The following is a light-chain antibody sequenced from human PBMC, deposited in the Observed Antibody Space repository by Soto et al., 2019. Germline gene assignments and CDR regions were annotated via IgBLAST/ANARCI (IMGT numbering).Light chain of an antibody. CDR2: EVA. J-gene: IGLJ1*01. CDR3: SSYTSTSPLYV. V-gene: IGLV2-14*01. CDR1: SSDIGFYNY. Sequence: QSALTQPASVSGSPGQSITTSCTGTSSDIGFYNYVSWYQQHPGEAPKLIIYEVAKRPSGVSSRFSGSKSGNTASLTISGLQAEDEADYHCSSYTSTSPLYVFGTGTKV.